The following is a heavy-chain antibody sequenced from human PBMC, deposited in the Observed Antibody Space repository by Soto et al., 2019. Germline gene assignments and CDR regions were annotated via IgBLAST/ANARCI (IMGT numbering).Heavy chain of an antibody. CDR3: GRDEVRNGVGV. Sequence: GGSLRLSCVASGFTFTSYWMSWVRQAPGKGLEWVANIKGDGSEKRYVDSVKGWLTIPRDNAKNSVYLQMNSLRVEDTALYYCGRDEVRNGVGVWGQGTTVTVSS. J-gene: IGHJ6*02. CDR1: GFTFTSYW. V-gene: IGHV3-7*01. CDR2: IKGDGSEK.